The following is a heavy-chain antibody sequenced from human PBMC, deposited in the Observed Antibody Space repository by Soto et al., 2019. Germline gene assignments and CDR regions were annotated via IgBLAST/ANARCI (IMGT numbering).Heavy chain of an antibody. Sequence: PGGSLRLSCVASGFTLSTYWMSWVRQAPGKGLEWVANIKQDGSEKYYVDSVKGRFTISRDNAKSSLYLQMNGLRAEDTAVYYCAQILGYCSSTICSPQSLWGQGTLVTVSS. D-gene: IGHD2-2*01. V-gene: IGHV3-7*01. CDR3: AQILGYCSSTICSPQSL. CDR1: GFTLSTYW. J-gene: IGHJ4*02. CDR2: IKQDGSEK.